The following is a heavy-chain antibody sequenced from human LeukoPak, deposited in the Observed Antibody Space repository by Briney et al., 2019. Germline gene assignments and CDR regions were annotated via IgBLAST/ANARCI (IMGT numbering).Heavy chain of an antibody. CDR2: IYYSGST. J-gene: IGHJ5*02. CDR1: GGSISSSSYY. V-gene: IGHV4-39*07. Sequence: SETLSLTCTVSGGSISSSSYYWGWIRQPPGKGLEWIGSIYYSGSTYYNPSLKSRVTISVDTSKNQFSLKLSSVTAADTVVYYCARGGGYSYGDNWFDPWGQGTLVTVSS. D-gene: IGHD5-18*01. CDR3: ARGGGYSYGDNWFDP.